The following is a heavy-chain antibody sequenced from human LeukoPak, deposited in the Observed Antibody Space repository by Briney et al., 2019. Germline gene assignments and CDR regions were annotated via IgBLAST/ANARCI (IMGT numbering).Heavy chain of an antibody. CDR1: GGTFSSYA. V-gene: IGHV1-69*13. D-gene: IGHD2-2*01. CDR3: AREDIVVVPASGRNWFDP. J-gene: IGHJ5*02. CDR2: IIPIFGTA. Sequence: ASVKVSCKASGGTFSSYAISWVRQAPGQGLEWMGGIIPIFGTANYAQKFQGRVTITADESTSTAYMELSSLRSEDTAVYYCAREDIVVVPASGRNWFDPWGQGTLVTVSS.